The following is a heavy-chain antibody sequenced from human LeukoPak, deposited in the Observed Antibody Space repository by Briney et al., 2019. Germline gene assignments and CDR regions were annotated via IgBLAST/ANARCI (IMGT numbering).Heavy chain of an antibody. CDR2: IPYDGSNT. J-gene: IGHJ4*02. D-gene: IGHD1-1*01. CDR3: TTDGTTLYYFDY. CDR1: GFSFSSYG. V-gene: IGHV3-30*03. Sequence: GGSLRLSCAASGFSFSSYGMHWVRQAPGKGLEWVAVIPYDGSNTYYADSVKGRFTISRDNSKNTLYLQMNSLKTEDTAVYYCTTDGTTLYYFDYWGQGTLVTVSS.